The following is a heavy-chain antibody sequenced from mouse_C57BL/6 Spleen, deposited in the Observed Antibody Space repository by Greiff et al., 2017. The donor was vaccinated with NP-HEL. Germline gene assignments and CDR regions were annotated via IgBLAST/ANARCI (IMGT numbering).Heavy chain of an antibody. J-gene: IGHJ4*01. V-gene: IGHV5-15*01. Sequence: EVKLMESGGGLVQPGGSLKLSCAASGFTFSDYGMAWVRQAPRTGPEWVAFISNLAYSIYYADTVTGRFTISRENAKNTLYLEMSSLRSEDTAMYYCARHGETIRSGAMDYWGQGTSVTVSS. CDR2: ISNLAYSI. CDR1: GFTFSDYG. D-gene: IGHD1-1*01. CDR3: ARHGETIRSGAMDY.